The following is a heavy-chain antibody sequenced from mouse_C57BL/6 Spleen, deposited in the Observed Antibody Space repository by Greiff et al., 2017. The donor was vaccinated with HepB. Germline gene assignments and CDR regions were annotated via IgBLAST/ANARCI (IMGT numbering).Heavy chain of an antibody. J-gene: IGHJ3*01. D-gene: IGHD2-4*01. CDR2: ISYSGST. Sequence: EVKVVESGPGMVKPSQSLSLTCTVTGYSITSGYDWHWIRHFPGNKLEWMGYISYSGSTNYNPSLKSRISITHDTSKNHFFLKLNSVTTEDTATYYCARSDDYDGWCAYWGQGTLVTVSA. CDR1: GYSITSGYD. V-gene: IGHV3-1*01. CDR3: ARSDDYDGWCAY.